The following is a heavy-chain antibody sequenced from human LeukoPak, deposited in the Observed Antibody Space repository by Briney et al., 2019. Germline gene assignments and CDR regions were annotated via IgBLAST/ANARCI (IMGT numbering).Heavy chain of an antibody. Sequence: SETLSLTCAVYGGSFSGYYWSWIRQPPGKGLEWIGEINHSGSTNYNPSLKSRVTISADTSKNQFSLKLSSETAADTAVYYCARGRHYYGSGSYYTNTRNNWFDPWGQGTLVTVSS. CDR3: ARGRHYYGSGSYYTNTRNNWFDP. CDR2: INHSGST. J-gene: IGHJ5*02. CDR1: GGSFSGYY. V-gene: IGHV4-34*01. D-gene: IGHD3-10*01.